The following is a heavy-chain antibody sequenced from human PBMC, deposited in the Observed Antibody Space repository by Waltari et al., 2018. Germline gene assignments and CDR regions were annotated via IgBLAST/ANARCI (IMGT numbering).Heavy chain of an antibody. CDR2: TNTDGSFT. Sequence: EVQLVESGGGLVQPVGSLRLSCAVSVFTFSTYWMHWCRQTPGEGLVWLSRTNTDGSFTNYADSVEGRFTMSRDNAKDTVYLQMNSLRAEDTAIYYCVRGSLNPGFDYWGQGTLVTVSS. V-gene: IGHV3-74*01. CDR3: VRGSLNPGFDY. J-gene: IGHJ4*02. CDR1: VFTFSTYW.